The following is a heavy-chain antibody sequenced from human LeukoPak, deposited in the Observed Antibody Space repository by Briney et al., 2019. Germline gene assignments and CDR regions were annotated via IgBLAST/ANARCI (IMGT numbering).Heavy chain of an antibody. CDR1: GGSFSGYY. V-gene: IGHV4-34*01. J-gene: IGHJ5*02. Sequence: KPSETLSLTCAVDGGSFSGYYWSWIRQHPGKGLEWIGEINHSGSTNYNPSLKSRVTISVDTSKNQFSLKLSSVTAADTAVYYCARGLGYCSGGSCYSFRYNWFDPWGQGTLVTVSS. D-gene: IGHD2-15*01. CDR3: ARGLGYCSGGSCYSFRYNWFDP. CDR2: INHSGST.